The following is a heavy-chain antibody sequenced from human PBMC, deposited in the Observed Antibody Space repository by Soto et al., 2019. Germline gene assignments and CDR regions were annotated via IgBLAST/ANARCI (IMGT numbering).Heavy chain of an antibody. D-gene: IGHD3-10*01. Sequence: ASVKVSCKVSGDTLTELSMHWVRQAPGKGLEWMGGFDPEDGETIYAQKFQGRVTMTEDTSTDTAYMELSSLRSEDAAVYYCATSGSMLNYYGSGSYYGYKYYFDYWGQGTLVTVSS. CDR3: ATSGSMLNYYGSGSYYGYKYYFDY. CDR1: GDTLTELS. CDR2: FDPEDGET. V-gene: IGHV1-24*01. J-gene: IGHJ4*02.